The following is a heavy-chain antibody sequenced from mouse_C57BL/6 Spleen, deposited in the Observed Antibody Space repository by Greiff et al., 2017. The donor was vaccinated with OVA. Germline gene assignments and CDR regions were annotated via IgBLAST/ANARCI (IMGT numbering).Heavy chain of an antibody. V-gene: IGHV3-1*01. J-gene: IGHJ3*01. Sequence: DVKLQESGPGMVKPSQSLSLTCTVTGYSITSGYDWHWIRHFPGNKLEWMGYISYSGSTNYNPSLKSRISITHDTSKNHFFLKLNSVTTEDTATYYCARESNYGGFAYWGQGTLVTVSA. CDR1: GYSITSGYD. CDR3: ARESNYGGFAY. D-gene: IGHD2-5*01. CDR2: ISYSGST.